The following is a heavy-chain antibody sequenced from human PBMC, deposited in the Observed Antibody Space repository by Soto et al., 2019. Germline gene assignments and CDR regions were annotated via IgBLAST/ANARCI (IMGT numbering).Heavy chain of an antibody. CDR1: GGSFNNYA. CDR3: AVAMVREILIFESSGMHV. CDR2: IIPNFDTP. D-gene: IGHD3-10*01. V-gene: IGHV1-69*01. J-gene: IGHJ6*02. Sequence: QVHLVQSGAEVKKPGSSVKVSCKTSGGSFNNYAVSWVRQAPGQGLEWMGGIIPNFDTPNYAQKFQDRVNIIADESTSTVYMELRSRRSNDTAGYYCAVAMVREILIFESSGMHVWGQGTTVIVSS.